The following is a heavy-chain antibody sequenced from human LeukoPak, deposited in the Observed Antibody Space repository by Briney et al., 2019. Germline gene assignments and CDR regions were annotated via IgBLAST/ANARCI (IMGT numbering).Heavy chain of an antibody. CDR2: INPNSGGT. D-gene: IGHD6-6*01. CDR1: GYTFTGYY. CDR3: ARDPDRIAAGLLGFDP. Sequence: ASVKVSCKASGYTFTGYYMHWVRQAPGQGLEWMGWINPNSGGTNYAQKFQGRVTMTRDTSISTAYMELSRLRSDDTAVYYCARDPDRIAAGLLGFDPWGQGTLSPSPQ. J-gene: IGHJ5*02. V-gene: IGHV1-2*02.